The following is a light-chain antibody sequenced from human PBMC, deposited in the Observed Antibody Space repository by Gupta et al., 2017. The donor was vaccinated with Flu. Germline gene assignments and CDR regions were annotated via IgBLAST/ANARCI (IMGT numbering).Light chain of an antibody. CDR2: GAS. Sequence: IVLTQSPGTLSLSPGDRATLSCKASRNVGSMYLAWYQQKPGQAPRLLIYGASKRATGIPDRFGGSGSGTDFTLTISRLEPEDFAVYYCQQYSGSPLLTFGPRTRVDIK. CDR1: RNVGSMY. V-gene: IGKV3-20*01. CDR3: QQYSGSPLLT. J-gene: IGKJ3*01.